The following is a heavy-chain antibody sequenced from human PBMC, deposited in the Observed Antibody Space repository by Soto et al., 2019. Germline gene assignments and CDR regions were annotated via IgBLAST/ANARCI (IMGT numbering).Heavy chain of an antibody. CDR3: ANDLRGGRWYVDL. J-gene: IGHJ2*01. CDR1: GFTFGDFA. CDR2: VSTTGNP. Sequence: EVQLLESGGTLVQPGGSLRLSCEGSGFTFGDFAMIWVRQAPGKGREYIATVSTTGNPYYTDSVKGRFTVYRDNSKSTAYLQIDSLRDEDTAVYFCANDLRGGRWYVDLWGRCTEVTVSS. D-gene: IGHD3-10*01. V-gene: IGHV3-23*01.